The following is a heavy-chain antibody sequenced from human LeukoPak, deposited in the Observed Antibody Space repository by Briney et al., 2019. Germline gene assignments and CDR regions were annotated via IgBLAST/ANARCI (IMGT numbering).Heavy chain of an antibody. CDR3: AREAGDYSRDFDY. CDR1: GYSISSSYW. D-gene: IGHD2-15*01. Sequence: PSETLSLTCAVSGYSISSSYWWSWVRQPPGKGLEWIGEISHRGNTNYNPSLKSRVTTSVDKSKNQLSLKLSFVTAADTAVYYCAREAGDYSRDFDYWGQGTLVTVSS. J-gene: IGHJ4*02. V-gene: IGHV4-4*02. CDR2: ISHRGNT.